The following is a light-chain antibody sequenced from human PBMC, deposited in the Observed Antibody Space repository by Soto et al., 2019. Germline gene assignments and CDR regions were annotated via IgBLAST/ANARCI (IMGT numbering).Light chain of an antibody. Sequence: IQLTQSPSSLSASVGDRVTITCRASQGISSYLAWYQQKPGKAPKLLIYAASTLQSGVPSRFSGSGSGTDFTLTISSLQPEDFATYYCQQHKSYPRITFGPGTKVDI. V-gene: IGKV1-9*01. CDR3: QQHKSYPRIT. J-gene: IGKJ3*01. CDR1: QGISSY. CDR2: AAS.